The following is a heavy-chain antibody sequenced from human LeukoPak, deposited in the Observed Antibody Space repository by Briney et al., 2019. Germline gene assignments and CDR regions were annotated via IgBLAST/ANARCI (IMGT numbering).Heavy chain of an antibody. D-gene: IGHD4-23*01. V-gene: IGHV4-34*01. Sequence: NPSETPSLTCVVYGVSFSDYDWSWIRQPPGKGLEWVGEINHGGSNNYNPSLKSRVTMLVDTTMNQFSLEVSSVTAADTAVYYCARGGGYNYMDVWGKGTSVTVSS. CDR2: INHGGSN. J-gene: IGHJ6*03. CDR1: GVSFSDYD. CDR3: ARGGGYNYMDV.